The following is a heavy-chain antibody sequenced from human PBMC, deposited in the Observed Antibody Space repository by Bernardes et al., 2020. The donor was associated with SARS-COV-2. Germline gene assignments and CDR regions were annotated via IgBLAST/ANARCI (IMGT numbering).Heavy chain of an antibody. Sequence: SVKVSCKVSGYTLTELSMHWVRQAPGKGLEWMGGFDPEDGETIYAQKFQGRVTMTEDTSTDTAYMELSSLRSEDTAVYYCATRPPYYSSSWYWFDPWGQGTLVTVSS. CDR2: FDPEDGET. CDR1: GYTLTELS. D-gene: IGHD6-13*01. J-gene: IGHJ5*02. CDR3: ATRPPYYSSSWYWFDP. V-gene: IGHV1-24*01.